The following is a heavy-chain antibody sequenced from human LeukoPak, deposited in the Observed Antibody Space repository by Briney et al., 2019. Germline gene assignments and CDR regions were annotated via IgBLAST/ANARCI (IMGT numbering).Heavy chain of an antibody. J-gene: IGHJ4*02. D-gene: IGHD7-27*01. Sequence: SETLSLTCTVSGGSVSSGIYYWSWIRQPRGKGLEWIGYIYYSGTTNYSPSLKSRVTISVAMSKNQFSLRLNSVTAADTAVYYCARGGSTNWSLDYWGQGTLVTVSS. CDR2: IYYSGTT. CDR1: GGSVSSGIYY. CDR3: ARGGSTNWSLDY. V-gene: IGHV4-61*01.